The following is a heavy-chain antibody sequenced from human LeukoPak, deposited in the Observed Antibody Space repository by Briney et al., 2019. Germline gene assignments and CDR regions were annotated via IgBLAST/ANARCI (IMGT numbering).Heavy chain of an antibody. CDR3: AKQLGYCSDGSCYFPY. J-gene: IGHJ4*02. D-gene: IGHD2-15*01. V-gene: IGHV3-23*01. Sequence: GGSLRLSCAAPGFTFSSSAMSWVRQAPGKGLEWVSAISNNGGYTYYADSVQGRFTISRDNSKSTLCLQMNSLRAEDTAVYYCAKQLGYCSDGSCYFPYWGQGTLVTVSS. CDR2: ISNNGGYT. CDR1: GFTFSSSA.